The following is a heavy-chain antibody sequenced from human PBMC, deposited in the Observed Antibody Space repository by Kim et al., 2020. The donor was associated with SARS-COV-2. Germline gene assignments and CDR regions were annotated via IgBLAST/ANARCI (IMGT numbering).Heavy chain of an antibody. CDR3: AREGRYSSSW. J-gene: IGHJ4*02. CDR1: GGSISSYY. Sequence: SETLSLTCTVSGGSISSYYWSWIRQPPGKGLEWIGYIYYSGSTNYNPSLKSRVTISVDTSKNQFSLKLSSVTAADTAVYYCAREGRYSSSWWGQGTLVTVSS. D-gene: IGHD6-13*01. V-gene: IGHV4-59*13. CDR2: IYYSGST.